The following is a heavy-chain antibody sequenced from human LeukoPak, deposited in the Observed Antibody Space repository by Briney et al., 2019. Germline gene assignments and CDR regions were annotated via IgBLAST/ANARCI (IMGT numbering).Heavy chain of an antibody. V-gene: IGHV3-30*04. D-gene: IGHD6-19*01. CDR3: PRDRFTSGWSIGND. CDR2: ISHDGGNK. Sequence: QPGGSLRLSCAASGFTFSSFAMHWVRQAPGKGLEWVAVISHDGGNKYFADSVKGRFTISRDNSKNTLFLQMNSLRTEDTAVYYCPRDRFTSGWSIGNDWGQGTLVTVSS. CDR1: GFTFSSFA. J-gene: IGHJ4*02.